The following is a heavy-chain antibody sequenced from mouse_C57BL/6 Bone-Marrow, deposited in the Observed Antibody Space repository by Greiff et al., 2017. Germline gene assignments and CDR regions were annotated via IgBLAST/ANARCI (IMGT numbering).Heavy chain of an antibody. CDR3: TRAHAYPYYYAMDF. V-gene: IGHV5-9-1*02. D-gene: IGHD1-3*01. CDR2: ISSGGDYI. CDR1: GFTFSSYA. Sequence: DVMLVESGEGLVQPGGSLKLSCAASGFTFSSYAMSWVRQTPEKRLEWVAYISSGGDYIYNADTVKGRFTISRDNARNTLYLQMRSLKAEDTSMYYCTRAHAYPYYYAMDFWGQGTSVTVSS. J-gene: IGHJ4*01.